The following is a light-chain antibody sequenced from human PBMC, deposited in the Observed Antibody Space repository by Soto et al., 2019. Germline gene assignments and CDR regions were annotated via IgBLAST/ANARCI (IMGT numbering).Light chain of an antibody. CDR2: DAS. V-gene: IGKV1-5*01. CDR3: QQYNSYLT. J-gene: IGKJ3*01. Sequence: DIQMTQSPSTLSASVGDRVTITCRASQSISSWLAWYQQKPGKAPKLLIYDASSLERGVPSRFSGNGSGTEFTLTISSLQPDDFATYYCQQYNSYLTFGPGTKVDIK. CDR1: QSISSW.